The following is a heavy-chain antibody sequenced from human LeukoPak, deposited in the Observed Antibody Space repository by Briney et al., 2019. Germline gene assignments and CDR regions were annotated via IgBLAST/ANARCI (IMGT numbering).Heavy chain of an antibody. CDR2: IYTSGST. CDR3: ARGGYCSGGSCYSAGGRYYYYMDV. Sequence: SQTLSLTCTVSGGSISSGSYYWSWIRQPAGKGLEWIGRIYTSGSTNYNPSLKSRVTMSVDTSKNQFSLKLSSVTAADTAVYYCARGGYCSGGSCYSAGGRYYYYMDVWGKGTTVTVSS. J-gene: IGHJ6*03. CDR1: GGSISSGSYY. V-gene: IGHV4-61*02. D-gene: IGHD2-15*01.